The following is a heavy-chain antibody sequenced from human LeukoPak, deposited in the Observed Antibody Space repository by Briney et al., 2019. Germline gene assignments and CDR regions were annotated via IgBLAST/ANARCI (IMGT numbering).Heavy chain of an antibody. CDR3: AKDLGVAV. D-gene: IGHD2-8*01. J-gene: IGHJ4*02. Sequence: GGSLRLSCAASGFTFSNSAMSWVRQAPGKGLEYVSGITNTGGSTYYTDSVKGRFTISRDNSKKTLHLQMNSLRAEDTAVYYCAKDLGVAVWGQGTLVAVSS. CDR1: GFTFSNSA. V-gene: IGHV3-23*01. CDR2: ITNTGGST.